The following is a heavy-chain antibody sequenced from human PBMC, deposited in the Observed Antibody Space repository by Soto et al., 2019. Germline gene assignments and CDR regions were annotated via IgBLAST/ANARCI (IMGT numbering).Heavy chain of an antibody. Sequence: ASVKVSCKASGYTFTSYGISWVRQAPGQGLEWMGWISAYNGNTNYAQKLQGRVTMTTDTSTSTAYMELRSLRSDDTAVYYCARDRKYYYDSSGYLFDYWGQGTLVTVSS. J-gene: IGHJ4*02. CDR3: ARDRKYYYDSSGYLFDY. D-gene: IGHD3-22*01. CDR1: GYTFTSYG. V-gene: IGHV1-18*01. CDR2: ISAYNGNT.